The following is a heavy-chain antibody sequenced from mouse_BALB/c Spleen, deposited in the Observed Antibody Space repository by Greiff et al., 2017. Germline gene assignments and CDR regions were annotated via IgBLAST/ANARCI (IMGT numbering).Heavy chain of an antibody. V-gene: IGHV1S41*01. J-gene: IGHJ2*01. Sequence: DLVKPGASVKLSCKASGYTFTSYWINWIKQRPGQGLEWIGRIAPGSGSTYYNEMFKGKATLTVDTSSSTAYIQLSSLSSEDSAVYFCAFSTTGYWGQGTTLTVSS. CDR1: GYTFTSYW. D-gene: IGHD1-2*01. CDR2: IAPGSGST. CDR3: AFSTTGY.